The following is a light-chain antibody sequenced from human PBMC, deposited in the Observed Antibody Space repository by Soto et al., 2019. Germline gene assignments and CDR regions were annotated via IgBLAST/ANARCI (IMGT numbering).Light chain of an antibody. V-gene: IGLV2-14*03. CDR3: SSYTTSTTLYV. J-gene: IGLJ1*01. CDR1: SSDVGVYDS. Sequence: QSALTQPASVSGSPGQSITISCTGTSSDVGVYDSVSWYQHHPGKAPKLMIYDVTNRPSGVSNRFSGSKSGNTASLTISGLQAGDEADYYCSSYTTSTTLYVFGTGTKLTVL. CDR2: DVT.